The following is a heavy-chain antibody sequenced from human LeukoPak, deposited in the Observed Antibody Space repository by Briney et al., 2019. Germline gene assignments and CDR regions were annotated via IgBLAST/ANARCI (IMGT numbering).Heavy chain of an antibody. V-gene: IGHV3-64D*06. CDR2: ISSNGATT. J-gene: IGHJ4*02. Sequence: QTGGSLRLSCSASGFTFNRFYLHWVRQAPGKGLEFVSHISSNGATTYYADSVKGRFTISSDNSKNTLYLQMSSLRADDTAVYYCVKDRSIAAPNNDFFDSWGQGALVTASS. D-gene: IGHD6-6*01. CDR1: GFTFNRFY. CDR3: VKDRSIAAPNNDFFDS.